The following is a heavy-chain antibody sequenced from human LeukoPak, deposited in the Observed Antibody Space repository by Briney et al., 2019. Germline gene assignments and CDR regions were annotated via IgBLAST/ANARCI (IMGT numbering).Heavy chain of an antibody. CDR1: GGSISSYY. V-gene: IGHV4-59*08. D-gene: IGHD1-26*01. J-gene: IGHJ3*02. CDR3: ARRLNSGSHHDAFDI. CDR2: IYYSGST. Sequence: SETLSLTCTVSGGSISSYYWSWIRQPPGKGLEWIAYIYYSGSTNYNPSLKSRVTISVDTSKNQFSLKLSSVTAADTAVYYCARRLNSGSHHDAFDIWGQGTMVTVSS.